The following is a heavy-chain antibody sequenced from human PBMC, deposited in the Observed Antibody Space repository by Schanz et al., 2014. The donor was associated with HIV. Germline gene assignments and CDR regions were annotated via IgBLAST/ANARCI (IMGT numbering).Heavy chain of an antibody. Sequence: EVQLVESGGGLVQPGGSLRLSCAASGFTFSTYWMHWVRQAPGKGLVWVSRINSDGSSTSYADSVKGRFTISRDNAKNTLYLQMNSLRDEDTAVYYCARRSSDGGYYDNWGQGTLVTVSS. CDR1: GFTFSTYW. V-gene: IGHV3-74*01. CDR2: INSDGSST. CDR3: ARRSSDGGYYDN. J-gene: IGHJ4*02. D-gene: IGHD2-15*01.